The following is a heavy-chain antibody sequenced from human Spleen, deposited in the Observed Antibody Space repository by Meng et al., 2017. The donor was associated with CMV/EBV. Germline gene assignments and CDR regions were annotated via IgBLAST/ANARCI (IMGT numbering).Heavy chain of an antibody. Sequence: GGSLRLSCAASGFTFSGSDMHWVRQASGKGLEWVGRIRSKANSYATTYAASVKGRFSISRDDSKNTAYLQMNSLKTEDTAVYYCSAGVVTARTDYWGQGTLVTVSS. V-gene: IGHV3-73*01. J-gene: IGHJ4*02. D-gene: IGHD4-23*01. CDR1: GFTFSGSD. CDR3: SAGVVTARTDY. CDR2: IRSKANSYAT.